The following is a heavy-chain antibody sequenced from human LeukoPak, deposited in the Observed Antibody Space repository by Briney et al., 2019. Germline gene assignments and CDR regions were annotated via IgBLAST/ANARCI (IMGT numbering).Heavy chain of an antibody. V-gene: IGHV1-18*01. CDR3: ATSGNGNWFDP. J-gene: IGHJ5*02. D-gene: IGHD4-23*01. Sequence: ASVKVSCKASSDEFNTYGISWVRQARGQGLEWMGWISVHNGNTKYTQKLQGRVTMTTDTSTTTAYMELRSLRSDDTAVYYCATSGNGNWFDPWGQGTLVTLSS. CDR2: ISVHNGNT. CDR1: SDEFNTYG.